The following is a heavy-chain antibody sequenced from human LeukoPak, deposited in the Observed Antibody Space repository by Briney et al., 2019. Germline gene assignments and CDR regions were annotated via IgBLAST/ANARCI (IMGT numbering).Heavy chain of an antibody. CDR1: GYTFTGYY. CDR2: IKPNSGGT. Sequence: ASVKVSCKASGYTFTGYYMHWVRQAPGQGLEWMGWIKPNSGGTNYEQNFQRSVTMTRDTSISTAYMELSRLRSDDTAVYYCARDTYGSGSSDFDYWGQGTLVTVSS. V-gene: IGHV1-2*02. CDR3: ARDTYGSGSSDFDY. D-gene: IGHD3-10*01. J-gene: IGHJ4*02.